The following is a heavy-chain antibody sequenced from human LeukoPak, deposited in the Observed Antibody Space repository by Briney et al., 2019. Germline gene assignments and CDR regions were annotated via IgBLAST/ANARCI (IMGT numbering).Heavy chain of an antibody. D-gene: IGHD1-26*01. Sequence: GGSLRLSCVASGFTFSNYAMNWVRQAPGKGLEWLSSIFNSGDASYYADSVKGRFTISRDNSKNSLYLQMNTLRVDDSAIYYCARDPYGGTYGAFDIWGRGTMVSISS. CDR1: GFTFSNYA. CDR3: ARDPYGGTYGAFDI. J-gene: IGHJ3*02. V-gene: IGHV3-23*01. CDR2: IFNSGDAS.